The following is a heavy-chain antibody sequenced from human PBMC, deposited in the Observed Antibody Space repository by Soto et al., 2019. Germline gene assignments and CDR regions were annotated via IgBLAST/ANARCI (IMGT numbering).Heavy chain of an antibody. CDR2: IIREGNGA. V-gene: IGHV3-74*01. D-gene: IGHD3-10*01. J-gene: IGHJ4*02. Sequence: EVQLVESGGGLVQPGGSLRLSCATSGFTFSGYWMHWVRQAPGKGLEWVSRIIREGNGANYADSVKGRFTISRDNAKNTLFLQMNNLRADDTAVYYCARDIVAGSGSLDSWGQDTLVTVSS. CDR1: GFTFSGYW. CDR3: ARDIVAGSGSLDS.